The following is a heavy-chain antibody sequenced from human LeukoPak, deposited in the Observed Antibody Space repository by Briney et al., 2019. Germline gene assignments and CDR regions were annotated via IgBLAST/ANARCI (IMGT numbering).Heavy chain of an antibody. V-gene: IGHV3-23*01. Sequence: GGTLSLSCAASGFLFRSYGMHWLLQSPGKGLEWVSDITGSGDITYYADSAKGRFTISRDNSKNTLYLQMNSLRAEDTAVYYCAKAQASAGSNWFDPWGQGTLVTVSS. D-gene: IGHD6-13*01. J-gene: IGHJ5*02. CDR1: GFLFRSYG. CDR3: AKAQASAGSNWFDP. CDR2: ITGSGDIT.